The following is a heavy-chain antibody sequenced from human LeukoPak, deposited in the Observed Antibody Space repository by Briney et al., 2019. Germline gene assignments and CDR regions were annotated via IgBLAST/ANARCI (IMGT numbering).Heavy chain of an antibody. CDR1: GGSISSYY. D-gene: IGHD6-19*01. CDR2: IYYTGST. Sequence: PETLSLTCTVSGGSISSYYWSWLRQPPGKGLEWIAYIYYTGSTNYNPSLKNRVTISVDTSRNQFSLKMTSVTAADTAVYYCARGAGWYQFWGQGTLVTVSS. CDR3: ARGAGWYQF. J-gene: IGHJ4*02. V-gene: IGHV4-59*01.